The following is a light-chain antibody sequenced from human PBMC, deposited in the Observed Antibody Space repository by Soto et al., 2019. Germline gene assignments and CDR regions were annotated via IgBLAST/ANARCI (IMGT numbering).Light chain of an antibody. V-gene: IGKV1-17*01. CDR3: LQYNSYPPA. Sequence: DIQVTQSPSSLSASVGDRVTITCRASQDIRNDLGWYQQKPGTAPKRLIYAASSLQSGAPSRSGGSGSGTEFTLTSASLQAEDFATYYCLQYNSYPPAFGQGTRLEIK. CDR1: QDIRND. J-gene: IGKJ5*01. CDR2: AAS.